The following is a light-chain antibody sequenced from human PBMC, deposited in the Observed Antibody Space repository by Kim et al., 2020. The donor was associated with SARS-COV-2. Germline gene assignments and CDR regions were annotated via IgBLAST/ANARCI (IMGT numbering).Light chain of an antibody. CDR3: TSYRSSSSYV. CDR1: SSDVGGYNY. V-gene: IGLV2-14*04. CDR2: DVT. J-gene: IGLJ1*01. Sequence: GQSITISCTGTSSDVGGYNYVSWYQQHPGKAPKLIIYDVTERPSGVSNRFSASKSGNTASLTISGLQAEDEADYYCTSYRSSSSYVFGTGTKVTVL.